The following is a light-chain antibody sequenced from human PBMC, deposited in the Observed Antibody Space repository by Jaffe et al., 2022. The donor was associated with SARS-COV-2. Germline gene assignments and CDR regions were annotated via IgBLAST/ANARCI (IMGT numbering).Light chain of an antibody. J-gene: IGKJ5*01. Sequence: DIVMTQSPDSLAVSLGERATINCKSSQSILYSSNNNNYLAWYQQKPGQPPKLLIYWASTRESGVPDRFSGSGSGTDFTLTISSLQAEDVAVYYCQQYYNRVTFGQGTRLEIK. CDR2: WAS. CDR3: QQYYNRVT. V-gene: IGKV4-1*01. CDR1: QSILYSSNNNNY.